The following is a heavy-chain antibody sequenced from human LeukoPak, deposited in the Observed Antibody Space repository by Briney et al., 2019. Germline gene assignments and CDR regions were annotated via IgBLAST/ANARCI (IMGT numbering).Heavy chain of an antibody. J-gene: IGHJ4*02. CDR2: IYYSGST. CDR3: ATNHYSSGPIIHF. CDR1: GGSISSSRYY. V-gene: IGHV4-39*01. Sequence: SETLSLTCTVSGGSISSSRYYWGWIRQPPGKGLEWFGSIYYSGSTYYNPSLKRRVTISVATSKNQFTLKLSAVTARDTATYYRATNHYSSGPIIHFGGQGTLVSVS. D-gene: IGHD6-19*01.